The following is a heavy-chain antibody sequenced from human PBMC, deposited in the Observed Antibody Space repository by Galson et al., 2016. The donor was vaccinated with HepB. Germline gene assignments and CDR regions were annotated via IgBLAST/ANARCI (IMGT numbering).Heavy chain of an antibody. V-gene: IGHV1-69*13. CDR3: ARVRASGGYTQDSTKYYYYYGMDV. CDR2: IVPIFGPA. J-gene: IGHJ6*02. CDR1: GGTFNNYA. D-gene: IGHD5-18*01. Sequence: SVKVSCKAPGGTFNNYAIAWVRQAPGQGLEWMGTIVPIFGPADYAQKFQGRITITADGSTSTAYMGLSSLRSDDTAVYYCARVRASGGYTQDSTKYYYYYGMDVWGQGTTVTVSS.